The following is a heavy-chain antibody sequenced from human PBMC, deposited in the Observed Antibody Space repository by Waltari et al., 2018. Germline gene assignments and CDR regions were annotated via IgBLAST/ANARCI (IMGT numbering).Heavy chain of an antibody. CDR1: GYSFTSYW. V-gene: IGHV5-51*03. D-gene: IGHD1-7*01. Sequence: EVQLVQSGAEVKKPGESLKISCKGSGYSFTSYWIGWVRQMPGKGLEWMGIIYPSDSYTRYSPSFQGQVTISADKSISTAYLQWSSLKASDTAMYYCASYYNWNYAWPHDAFDIWGQGTMVTVSS. CDR3: ASYYNWNYAWPHDAFDI. J-gene: IGHJ3*02. CDR2: IYPSDSYT.